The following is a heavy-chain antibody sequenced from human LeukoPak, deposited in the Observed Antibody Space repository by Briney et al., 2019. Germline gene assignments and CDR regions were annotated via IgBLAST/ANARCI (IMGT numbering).Heavy chain of an antibody. D-gene: IGHD3-10*01. CDR3: AKDVESGRSADY. Sequence: RPGGSLRLSCAASGFTFSSYAMSWVRQAPGKGLEWVSTISGSGGGTYYADSVKGRFTLSRDNSMNTLYLQMNSLRAEDTAVYYCAKDVESGRSADYWGQGTLVTVSS. V-gene: IGHV3-23*01. J-gene: IGHJ4*02. CDR1: GFTFSSYA. CDR2: ISGSGGGT.